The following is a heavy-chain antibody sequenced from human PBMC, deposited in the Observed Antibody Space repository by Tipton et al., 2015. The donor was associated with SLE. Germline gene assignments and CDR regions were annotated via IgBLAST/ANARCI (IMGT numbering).Heavy chain of an antibody. CDR2: IYYSGST. Sequence: TLSLTCTVSGGSISSHYWSWIRQLPGKGLEWIGYIYYSGSTNYNPSLKSRVTISVDTSKNQFSLKLSSVTAADTAVYYCARGVYDSSGYYSHFDYWGQGTLVTVSS. CDR3: ARGVYDSSGYYSHFDY. D-gene: IGHD3-22*01. V-gene: IGHV4-59*11. CDR1: GGSISSHY. J-gene: IGHJ4*02.